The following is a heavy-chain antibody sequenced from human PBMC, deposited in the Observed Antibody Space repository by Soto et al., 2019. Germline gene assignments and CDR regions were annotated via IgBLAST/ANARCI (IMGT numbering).Heavy chain of an antibody. Sequence: ASVKVSCKASGYTFTSYGIRWVRQAPGQGLEWMGWISAYNGNTKYAQKLQGRVTMTTATPTSTAYMELRSLRSDAAAVYDCARDSGYDFPHFDYWGQGTLVTVSS. CDR2: ISAYNGNT. V-gene: IGHV1-18*01. D-gene: IGHD5-12*01. CDR3: ARDSGYDFPHFDY. CDR1: GYTFTSYG. J-gene: IGHJ4*02.